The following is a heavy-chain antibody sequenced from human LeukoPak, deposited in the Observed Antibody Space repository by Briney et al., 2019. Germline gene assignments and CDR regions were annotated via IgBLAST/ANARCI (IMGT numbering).Heavy chain of an antibody. CDR3: AKDHGIAVAGTDNWFDP. J-gene: IGHJ5*02. V-gene: IGHV3-23*01. CDR1: GFTFSSYA. CDR2: ISGSGGST. Sequence: GGSLRLSCAASGFTFSSYAMSWVRQAPGKGLEWVSAISGSGGSTYYADSVKGRFTISRDNSKNTLYLQMNILRAEDTAVYYCAKDHGIAVAGTDNWFDPWGQGTLVTVSS. D-gene: IGHD6-19*01.